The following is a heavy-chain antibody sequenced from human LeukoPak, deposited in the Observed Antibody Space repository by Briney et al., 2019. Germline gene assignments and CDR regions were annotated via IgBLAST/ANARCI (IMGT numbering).Heavy chain of an antibody. CDR3: ARYLATGYFDY. CDR1: GFTFSSYW. D-gene: IGHD2/OR15-2a*01. Sequence: PGGSLRLSCAASGFTFSSYWMHWVRHAPGKGLVWVSRINSDGYSIIYADSVKGRFTISRDNAKNTLNLQMNSLRAEDTAVYYCARYLATGYFDYWGQGSLVTVSS. CDR2: INSDGYSI. J-gene: IGHJ4*02. V-gene: IGHV3-74*01.